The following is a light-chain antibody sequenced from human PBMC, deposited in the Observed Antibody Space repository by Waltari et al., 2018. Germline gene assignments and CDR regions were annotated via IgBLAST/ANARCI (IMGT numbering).Light chain of an antibody. CDR1: NIGSKS. V-gene: IGLV3-21*03. J-gene: IGLJ2*01. CDR2: DDS. CDR3: RVWDSSSDLNVV. Sequence: SYVLTQPPSVSVAPGKTARITCGGNNIGSKSVHWYQQQPGQAPVLVVYDDSDRPSGFPERFSGSNSGNTATLTSSRVEAGDEADDYCRVWDSSSDLNVVFGGGTKLTVL.